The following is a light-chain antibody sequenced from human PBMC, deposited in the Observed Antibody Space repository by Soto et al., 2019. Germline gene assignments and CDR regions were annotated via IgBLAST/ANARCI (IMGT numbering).Light chain of an antibody. V-gene: IGKV1-39*01. J-gene: IGKJ4*01. Sequence: IQLTQSPSSLSASVGDRVTIACRASESISDYLNWYQHKPGEAPKVLVYSASTLRGGVPSRFSGTGSGTEFTLTIRSLQPEDVAAYCCQQTFSNLLSVGGGTKVEIK. CDR3: QQTFSNLLS. CDR2: SAS. CDR1: ESISDY.